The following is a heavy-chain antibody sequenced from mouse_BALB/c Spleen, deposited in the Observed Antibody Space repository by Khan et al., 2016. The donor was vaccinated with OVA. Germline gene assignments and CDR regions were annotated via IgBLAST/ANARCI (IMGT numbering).Heavy chain of an antibody. D-gene: IGHD2-1*01. CDR1: GFSLTAYG. J-gene: IGHJ4*01. CDR3: ARADYGNYREGMDY. CDR2: IWGDGST. V-gene: IGHV2-6-7*01. Sequence: QVQLKQSGPGLVAPSQSLSLTCTVSGFSLTAYGVTWVRQRPGKGLEWLGMIWGDGSTTYNSALNARMSISKDNSKSQIFLKMNSRQTEDTAMYYCARADYGNYREGMDYWGQGTLVTVSS.